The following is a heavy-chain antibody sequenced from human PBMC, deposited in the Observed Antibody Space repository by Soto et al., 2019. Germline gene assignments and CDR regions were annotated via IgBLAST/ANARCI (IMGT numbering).Heavy chain of an antibody. CDR2: IKQDGSEK. J-gene: IGHJ4*02. D-gene: IGHD6-13*01. CDR3: ARDHYRRIAAAFDY. CDR1: GFTFSSYW. V-gene: IGHV3-7*01. Sequence: PGGSLRLSCAASGFTFSSYWMSWVRQAPGKGLEWVANIKQDGSEKYYVDSVKGRFTISRDNAKNSLYLQMNSLRAEDTAVYYCARDHYRRIAAAFDYWGQGTLVTVSS.